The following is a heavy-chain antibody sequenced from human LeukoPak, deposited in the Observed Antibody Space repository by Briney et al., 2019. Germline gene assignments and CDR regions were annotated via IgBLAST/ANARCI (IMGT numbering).Heavy chain of an antibody. CDR2: TYYRSKWYN. Sequence: SQTLSLTCALSADSVSSNSAAWNWIRQSPSRGLEWLGSTYYRSKWYNDYAVSVKSRITINPDTSKNQFSLQLNSVTPEDTAGYYCARDPSLRLETNWFDPWGQGTLVTVSS. CDR1: ADSVSSNSAA. V-gene: IGHV6-1*01. CDR3: ARDPSLRLETNWFDP. D-gene: IGHD1-1*01. J-gene: IGHJ5*02.